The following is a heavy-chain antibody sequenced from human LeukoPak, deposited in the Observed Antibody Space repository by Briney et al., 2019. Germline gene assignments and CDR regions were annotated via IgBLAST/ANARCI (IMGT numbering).Heavy chain of an antibody. CDR2: IYHTGNT. J-gene: IGHJ4*02. V-gene: IGHV4-38-2*02. CDR3: ASYCSSTSCYASY. CDR1: GYSISSGYY. Sequence: PSETLSLTCTVSGYSISSGYYWGWIRQPPGKGLEWIGSIYHTGNTYYKPSLKSRVTISVDTSKNQFSLKLSSVTAADTAVYYCASYCSSTSCYASYWGQGTLVTVSS. D-gene: IGHD2-2*01.